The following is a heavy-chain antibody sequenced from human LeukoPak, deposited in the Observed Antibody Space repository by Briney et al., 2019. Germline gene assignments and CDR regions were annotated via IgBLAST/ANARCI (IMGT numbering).Heavy chain of an antibody. V-gene: IGHV3-21*01. CDR3: ATYYDFWSGLTPFDY. Sequence: GGSLRLSCAASGFTFSSYSMNWVRQAPGKGLEWVSSISSSSSYIYYADSVKGRFTISRDNAKNSLYLQMNSLRAEDTAVYYCATYYDFWSGLTPFDYWGQGTLVTVSS. J-gene: IGHJ4*02. CDR1: GFTFSSYS. D-gene: IGHD3-3*01. CDR2: ISSSSSYI.